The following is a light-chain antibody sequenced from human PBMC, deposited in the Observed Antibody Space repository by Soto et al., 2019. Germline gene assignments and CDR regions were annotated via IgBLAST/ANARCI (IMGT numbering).Light chain of an antibody. CDR3: QSFDSSLSASWV. CDR2: YDD. CDR1: SSNIGNNA. Sequence: QSVLTQPPSVSEAPRQRVTISCSGSSSNIGNNAVNWYQQLPGKAPKLLIYYDDLLPSGVSDRFSGSKSGTSASLAISGLQSEDEADYYCQSFDSSLSASWVFGGGTQLTVL. V-gene: IGLV1-36*01. J-gene: IGLJ7*01.